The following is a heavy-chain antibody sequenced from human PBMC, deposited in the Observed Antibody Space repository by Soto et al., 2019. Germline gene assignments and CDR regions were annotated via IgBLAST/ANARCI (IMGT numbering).Heavy chain of an antibody. J-gene: IGHJ3*02. D-gene: IGHD2-8*01. Sequence: XVSLLLSCAASGFTFSSYAMSGVRQAPGKGLEWVSAISGSGGSTYYADSVKGRFTISRDNSKNTLYLQMNSLRAEDTAVYYCAKEYAGGAFDIWGQGTMVTVSS. CDR2: ISGSGGST. V-gene: IGHV3-23*01. CDR3: AKEYAGGAFDI. CDR1: GFTFSSYA.